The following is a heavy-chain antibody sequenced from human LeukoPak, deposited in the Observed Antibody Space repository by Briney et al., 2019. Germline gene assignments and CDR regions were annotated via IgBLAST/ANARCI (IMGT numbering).Heavy chain of an antibody. J-gene: IGHJ4*02. CDR3: ARDSSSWYYFDY. CDR1: GYTFTSYY. V-gene: IGHV1-46*01. D-gene: IGHD6-13*01. Sequence: ASVKVSCKASGYTFTSYYMHWVRQAPGQGLEWMGIINPSGGSTSYAQKSQGRVTMTRDMSTSTVYMELSSLRSEDTAVYYCARDSSSWYYFDYWGQGTLVTVSS. CDR2: INPSGGST.